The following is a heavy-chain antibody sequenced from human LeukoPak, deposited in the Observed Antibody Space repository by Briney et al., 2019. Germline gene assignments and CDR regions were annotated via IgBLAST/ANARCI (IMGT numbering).Heavy chain of an antibody. D-gene: IGHD2-8*01. Sequence: GGSLRLSCAASGFTASSNYMSWGRQAPGKGLEWVSGLYSGGGTYYADSVKGRFDISRDNSKNTLYLQMNSLRAEDTAVYYCARDWVQYDLPRYSDCWGQGALVTVSS. CDR1: GFTASSNY. CDR2: LYSGGGT. V-gene: IGHV3-66*01. J-gene: IGHJ4*02. CDR3: ARDWVQYDLPRYSDC.